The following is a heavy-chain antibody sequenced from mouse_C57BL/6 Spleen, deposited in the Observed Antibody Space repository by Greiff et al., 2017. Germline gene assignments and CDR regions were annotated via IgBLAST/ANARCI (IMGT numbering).Heavy chain of an antibody. D-gene: IGHD2-1*01. CDR2: IWSGGST. J-gene: IGHJ2*01. V-gene: IGHV2-2*01. CDR1: GFSLTSYG. CDR3: ARSIYYGNYDLDY. Sequence: QVQLKQSGPGLVQPSQSLSITCTVSGFSLTSYGVHWVRQSPGKGLEWLGVIWSGGSTDYNAAFISRLSISKDNSKSQVFFKMNSLQADDTAIYYCARSIYYGNYDLDYWGQGTTLTVSS.